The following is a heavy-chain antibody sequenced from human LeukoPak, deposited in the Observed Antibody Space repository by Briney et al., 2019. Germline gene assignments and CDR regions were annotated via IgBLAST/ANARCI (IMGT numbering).Heavy chain of an antibody. CDR3: AREMAVAGTFYYYYYMDV. Sequence: SETLSLTCTVSGDSIRSNSYYWGWIRQPPGKGLEWIGEINHSGSTNYNPSLKSRVTISVDTSKNQFSLKLSSVTAADTAVYYCAREMAVAGTFYYYYYMDVWGKGTTVTVSS. J-gene: IGHJ6*03. D-gene: IGHD6-19*01. CDR2: INHSGST. CDR1: GDSIRSNSYY. V-gene: IGHV4-39*07.